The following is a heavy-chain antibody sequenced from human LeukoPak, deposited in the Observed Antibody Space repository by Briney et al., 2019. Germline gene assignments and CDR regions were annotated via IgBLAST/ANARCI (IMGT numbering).Heavy chain of an antibody. Sequence: GGSLRLSCAASGFTFSSYAMHWVRQAPGKGLQWVAVISYDGSQKYYADSVKGRFTISRDNSKNTLYLQMNSLRAEDTAVYYCASLLIPDSDYWGQGTLVTVSS. J-gene: IGHJ4*02. D-gene: IGHD3-22*01. CDR1: GFTFSSYA. CDR2: ISYDGSQK. CDR3: ASLLIPDSDY. V-gene: IGHV3-30-3*01.